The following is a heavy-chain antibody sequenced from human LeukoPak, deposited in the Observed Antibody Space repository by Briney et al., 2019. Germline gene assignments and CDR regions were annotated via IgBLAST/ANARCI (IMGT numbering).Heavy chain of an antibody. CDR1: GGSISSYY. D-gene: IGHD2-2*01. Sequence: SETLSLTCTVSGGSISSYYWSWIRQPPGKGLEWIGYIYYSGSTNYNPSLKSRVTISVDTSKNQFSLKLSSVTAADTAVYYCYCSSTSCDGIWGQGTLVTVSS. J-gene: IGHJ4*02. CDR2: IYYSGST. V-gene: IGHV4-59*01. CDR3: YCSSTSCDGI.